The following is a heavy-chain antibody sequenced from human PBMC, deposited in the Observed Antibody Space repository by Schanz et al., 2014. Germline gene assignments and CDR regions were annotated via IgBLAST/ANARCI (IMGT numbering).Heavy chain of an antibody. CDR3: AKQIHYDILTVTRN. Sequence: QVQLVESGGGVVQPGRSLRLSCAASGFTFSSYAMHWVRQAPGKGLEWVAVISYDGSNKYYADSVKGRFTISRDNSKNTLYLQINSLRAEDTAVYYCAKQIHYDILTVTRNWGQGTLVTVSS. V-gene: IGHV3-30-3*01. J-gene: IGHJ4*02. CDR2: ISYDGSNK. CDR1: GFTFSSYA. D-gene: IGHD3-9*01.